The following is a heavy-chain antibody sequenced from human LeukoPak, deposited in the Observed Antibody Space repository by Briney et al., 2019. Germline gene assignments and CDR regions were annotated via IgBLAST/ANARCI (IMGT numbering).Heavy chain of an antibody. V-gene: IGHV3-21*03. D-gene: IGHD1-26*01. CDR3: TTDPWELLRWSPTDY. CDR2: ISSSSSYI. J-gene: IGHJ4*02. Sequence: GGSLRLSCAASGFTFSSYSMNWVRQAPGKGLEWVSSISSSSSYIYYADSVKGRFTISRDNAKNSLYLQMNSLKTEDTAVYYCTTDPWELLRWSPTDYWGQGTLVTVSS. CDR1: GFTFSSYS.